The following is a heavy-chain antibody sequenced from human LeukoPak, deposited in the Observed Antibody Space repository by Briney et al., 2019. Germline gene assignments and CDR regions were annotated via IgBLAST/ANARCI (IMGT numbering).Heavy chain of an antibody. CDR2: IQYDGSNK. D-gene: IGHD1-26*01. J-gene: IGHJ4*02. CDR1: GFTFSSYA. V-gene: IGHV3-30*02. Sequence: GGSLRLSCAASGFTFSSYAMDWFRQTPGKGLEWVTFIQYDGSNKYYADSVKGRFTISRDNSKNTLYLQMHSLRAEDTAVYYCAKTSYSGTYGYWGQGTLVTVSS. CDR3: AKTSYSGTYGY.